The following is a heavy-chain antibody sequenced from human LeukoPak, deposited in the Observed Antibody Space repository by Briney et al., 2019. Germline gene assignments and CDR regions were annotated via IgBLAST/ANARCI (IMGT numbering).Heavy chain of an antibody. V-gene: IGHV3-53*01. J-gene: IGHJ4*02. CDR3: ASGSYCDY. CDR1: GFTFSGYA. D-gene: IGHD1-26*01. CDR2: IYRGGST. Sequence: GGSLRLSCAASGFTFSGYAMSWVRQAPGKGLEWVSVIYRGGSTYYADSVKGRFTISRDNSKNTLYLQMNSLRAEDTAVYYCASGSYCDYWGQGTLVTVSS.